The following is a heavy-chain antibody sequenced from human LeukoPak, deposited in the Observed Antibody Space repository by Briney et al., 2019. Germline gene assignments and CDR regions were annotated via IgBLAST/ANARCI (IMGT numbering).Heavy chain of an antibody. Sequence: PGGSLRLSCAASGFTFSSNSMNWVRQAPGKGLEWVSYISSSSSTIYYADSVKGRFTISRDNAKNSLYLQMNSLRAEDTAVYYCARDSPSGGSGSYYNVGQPNRDYYYGMDVWGQGTTVTVSS. CDR1: GFTFSSNS. J-gene: IGHJ6*02. V-gene: IGHV3-48*04. D-gene: IGHD3-10*01. CDR3: ARDSPSGGSGSYYNVGQPNRDYYYGMDV. CDR2: ISSSSSTI.